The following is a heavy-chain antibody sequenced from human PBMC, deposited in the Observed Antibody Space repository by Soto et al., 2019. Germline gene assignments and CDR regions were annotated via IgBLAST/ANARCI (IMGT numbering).Heavy chain of an antibody. J-gene: IGHJ4*02. CDR1: GFTFSSYA. D-gene: IGHD2-2*01. CDR3: AKGSWVVIVTADFDY. Sequence: EVQLLESGGGLLQPGGSLRLSCAASGFTFSSYAMTWVRQAPGKGLEWVAVISASDGSTYYADSVKGRFTISRDTSKNTLYLAKNSLRAEDTAVYYCAKGSWVVIVTADFDYWAQGTGVNVSS. V-gene: IGHV3-23*01. CDR2: ISASDGST.